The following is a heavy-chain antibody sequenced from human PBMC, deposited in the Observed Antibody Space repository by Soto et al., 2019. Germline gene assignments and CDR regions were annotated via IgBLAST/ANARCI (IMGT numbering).Heavy chain of an antibody. CDR3: ARNRPLSSGYFNVPFPV. J-gene: IGHJ4*02. D-gene: IGHD3-22*01. Sequence: ASVKVSCKASGGTFSSYAISWVRPAPGQGLEWMGGIIPIFGTANYAQKFQGRVTITADESTSTAYMELSSLRSEDTAVYYCARNRPLSSGYFNVPFPVWGQGTLVTVSS. V-gene: IGHV1-69*13. CDR2: IIPIFGTA. CDR1: GGTFSSYA.